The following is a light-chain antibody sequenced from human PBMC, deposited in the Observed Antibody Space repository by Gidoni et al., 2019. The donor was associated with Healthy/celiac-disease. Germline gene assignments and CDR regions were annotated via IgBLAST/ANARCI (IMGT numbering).Light chain of an antibody. CDR3: QQSYSTPPG. Sequence: DIQMTQSPSSLSASVGDRVTITCRASQSISSYLNWYQQKPGKAPKLLIYAASSLQSEVPSRFSGSGSGTDFTLTISSLQPEDFATYYCQQSYSTPPGFGQGTKVEIK. V-gene: IGKV1-39*01. CDR2: AAS. CDR1: QSISSY. J-gene: IGKJ1*01.